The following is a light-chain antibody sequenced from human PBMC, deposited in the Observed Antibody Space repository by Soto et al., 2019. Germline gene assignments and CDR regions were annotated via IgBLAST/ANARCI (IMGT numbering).Light chain of an antibody. Sequence: EIVRTQSPATLSVSPGESATLSCRASQSVSINRAWYPQKPGQAPRLLIYGASSRATGIPARFSGSGSGTEFTLTISSLQAEDSSVYFCQQYNNWPRTFGQGTKVDIK. V-gene: IGKV3-15*01. CDR3: QQYNNWPRT. J-gene: IGKJ1*01. CDR1: QSVSIN. CDR2: GAS.